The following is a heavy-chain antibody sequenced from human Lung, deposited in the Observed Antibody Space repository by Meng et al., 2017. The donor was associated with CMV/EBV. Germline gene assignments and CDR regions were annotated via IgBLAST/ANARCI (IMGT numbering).Heavy chain of an antibody. CDR1: GYTFTAHY. CDR2: IHPHRGDT. Sequence: ASVKVSCKASGYTFTAHYFHWVRQAPGQGLEWMGWIHPHRGDTNYAQQFQGRVTLTRDTSINTGYMDLTRLTSDDTAVYYCAKDNNWGPDYWGQGTLVTVSS. J-gene: IGHJ4*02. D-gene: IGHD7-27*01. V-gene: IGHV1-2*02. CDR3: AKDNNWGPDY.